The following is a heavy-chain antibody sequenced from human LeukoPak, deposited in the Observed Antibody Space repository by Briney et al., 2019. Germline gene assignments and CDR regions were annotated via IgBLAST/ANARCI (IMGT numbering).Heavy chain of an antibody. Sequence: SGTLSLTCAVSGGSISSSNWWSWVRQPPGKGLEWIGEIYHSGSTNYNPSLKSRVTISVDTSKNQFSLKLSSVTAADTAVYYCARGWEGYYDSSGYYDYWGQGTLVTVSS. V-gene: IGHV4-4*02. CDR3: ARGWEGYYDSSGYYDY. CDR1: GGSISSSNW. J-gene: IGHJ4*02. D-gene: IGHD3-22*01. CDR2: IYHSGST.